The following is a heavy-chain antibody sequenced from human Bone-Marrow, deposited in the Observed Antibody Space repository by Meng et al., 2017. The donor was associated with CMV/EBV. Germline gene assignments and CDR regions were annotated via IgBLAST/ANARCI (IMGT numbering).Heavy chain of an antibody. J-gene: IGHJ4*02. CDR3: ARDRLYSSGWFGY. V-gene: IGHV1-69*04. CDR1: GGSFSSYP. Sequence: CKASGGSFSSYPISWVRQAPGQGLEWMGRIIPILGIANYAQKFQGRVTITADKSTSTAYMELSSLRSEDTAVYYCARDRLYSSGWFGYWGQGTLVTVSS. D-gene: IGHD6-19*01. CDR2: IIPILGIA.